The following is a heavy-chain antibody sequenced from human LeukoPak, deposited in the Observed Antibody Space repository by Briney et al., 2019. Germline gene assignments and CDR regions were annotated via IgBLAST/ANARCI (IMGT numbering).Heavy chain of an antibody. CDR1: GFTFSSYW. V-gene: IGHV3-74*01. CDR3: ARRIGEGVVPAAMRGPGGSMGYYMDV. J-gene: IGHJ6*03. Sequence: GGSLRLSCAASGFTFSSYWMHWVRHAPGKGLVWVSRINSDGSSTTYADSVKGRFTISRDNAKNSLYLQMNSLRAEDTALYYCARRIGEGVVPAAMRGPGGSMGYYMDVWGKGTTVTVSS. CDR2: INSDGSST. D-gene: IGHD2-2*01.